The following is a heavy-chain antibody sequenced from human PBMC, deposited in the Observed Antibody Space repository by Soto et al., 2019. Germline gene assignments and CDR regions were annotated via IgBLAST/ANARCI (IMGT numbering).Heavy chain of an antibody. J-gene: IGHJ4*02. CDR3: AKTRPWPSDY. Sequence: GSLRLSCAASGFTFSSYSMNWVRQAPGKGLEWVSSISSSSSYTYYADSVKGRFTISRDNSKNTLYLQMNSLRAEDTAVYYCAKTRPWPSDYWGQGTLVTVSS. CDR1: GFTFSSYS. V-gene: IGHV3-21*04. D-gene: IGHD6-6*01. CDR2: ISSSSSYT.